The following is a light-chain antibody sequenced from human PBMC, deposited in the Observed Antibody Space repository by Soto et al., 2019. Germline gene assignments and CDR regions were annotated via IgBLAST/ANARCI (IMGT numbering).Light chain of an antibody. CDR2: GAS. Sequence: EIVMTQSPATLSVSPGERATLSCRASQSVSSNLAWYHQKPGQAPRLLIYGASKRATGFPARFSGSGSGTDFTLTISSLQSEDFAVYYCQQYNNWPWTFGQGTKVDIK. CDR1: QSVSSN. J-gene: IGKJ1*01. V-gene: IGKV3-15*01. CDR3: QQYNNWPWT.